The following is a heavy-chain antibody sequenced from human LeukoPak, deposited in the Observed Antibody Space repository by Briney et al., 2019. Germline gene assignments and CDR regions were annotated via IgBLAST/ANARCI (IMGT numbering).Heavy chain of an antibody. Sequence: SETLSLTCAVYGGSFSGYYWSWIRQPPGKGLEWIGEINHSGSTNYNPSLKSRVTISVDTSKNQFSLKLSSVTAADTAVYYCARGPFVVVPAAISADYWGQGTLVTVSS. CDR2: INHSGST. CDR3: ARGPFVVVPAAISADY. D-gene: IGHD2-2*01. CDR1: GGSFSGYY. J-gene: IGHJ4*02. V-gene: IGHV4-34*01.